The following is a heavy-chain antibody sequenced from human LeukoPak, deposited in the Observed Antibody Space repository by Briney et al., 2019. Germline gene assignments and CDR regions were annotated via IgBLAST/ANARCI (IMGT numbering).Heavy chain of an antibody. D-gene: IGHD2-15*01. CDR3: ASPRDVAVVVGASAGYFDL. J-gene: IGHJ2*01. CDR2: IYPSGST. V-gene: IGHV4-38-2*02. CDR1: GYPISSGYY. Sequence: SETLSLTCTVPGYPISSGYYWGWIRQPPGKRLEWIGSIYPSGSTFYNPSLKSRVTMSADTSRNQYSLKLNSMPAADTAVYYCASPRDVAVVVGASAGYFDLWGRGTLVTVSS.